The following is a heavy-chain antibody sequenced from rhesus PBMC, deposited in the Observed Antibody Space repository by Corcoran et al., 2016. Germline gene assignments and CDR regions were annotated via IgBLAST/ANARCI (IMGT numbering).Heavy chain of an antibody. CDR3: ALGMPFEF. CDR2: IFGGRGST. D-gene: IGHD2-2*01. Sequence: QVQLQESGPGLVKPSETLPLTCEVYGASINYHYWIWIRQPPGRGLEWIGYIFGGRGSTTYNPSLESRVTIAKDTSKNQFSLKLNSVTAADTAVYYCALGMPFEFWGQGALVIVSS. J-gene: IGHJ1*01. V-gene: IGHV4S7*01. CDR1: GASINYHY.